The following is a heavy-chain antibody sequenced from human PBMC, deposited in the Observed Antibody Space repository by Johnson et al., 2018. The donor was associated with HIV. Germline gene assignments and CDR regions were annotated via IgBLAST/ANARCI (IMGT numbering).Heavy chain of an antibody. CDR2: IKQDGSDK. J-gene: IGHJ3*02. Sequence: VQLVESGGGLVQPGGSLRLSCAASGFTFSNYWMTWVRQVPGKGLEWVANIKQDGSDKYYVDSVKGRFTISRDNAKKSLYLQINRLRAEDTALYYCASFFSAELWTDAFDIWGQGTMVTVSS. CDR3: ASFFSAELWTDAFDI. V-gene: IGHV3-7*05. CDR1: GFTFSNYW. D-gene: IGHD5-18*01.